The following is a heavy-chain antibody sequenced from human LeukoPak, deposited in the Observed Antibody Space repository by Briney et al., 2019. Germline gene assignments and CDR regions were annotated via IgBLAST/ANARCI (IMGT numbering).Heavy chain of an antibody. CDR1: GFTFSSYW. J-gene: IGHJ4*02. V-gene: IGHV3-7*01. Sequence: GGSLRLSCAASGFTFSSYWMSWVRQAPGKGLEWVANIKQDGSEKYYVDSVKGRFTISRDNAKNSLYLQMNSLSAEDTAIYYCARDRRDGYNVLDYWGQGALVTVSS. CDR3: ARDRRDGYNVLDY. CDR2: IKQDGSEK. D-gene: IGHD5-24*01.